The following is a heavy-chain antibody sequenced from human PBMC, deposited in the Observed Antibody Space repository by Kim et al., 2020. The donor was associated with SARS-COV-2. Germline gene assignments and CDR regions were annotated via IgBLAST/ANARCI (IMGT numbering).Heavy chain of an antibody. CDR1: GFSISSYA. D-gene: IGHD5-12*01. CDR3: AKSVYNSGWVGDY. J-gene: IGHJ4*02. V-gene: IGHV3-23*01. Sequence: GGSLRLSCAASGFSISSYAMTWVRQAPGKGLEWVSNIVASGDGTYYADSVKGRFTISRDKSKNTLYLQMNSLRAEDTAVYYCAKSVYNSGWVGDYWGQGTLVTVSS. CDR2: IVASGDGT.